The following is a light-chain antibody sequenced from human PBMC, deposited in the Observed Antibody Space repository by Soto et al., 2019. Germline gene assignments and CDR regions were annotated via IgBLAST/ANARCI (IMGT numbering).Light chain of an antibody. CDR3: QSYDSSLSGSV. CDR2: GNS. CDR1: SSNIGAYYA. Sequence: QSVLTQPPSVSGAPGQRVTISCIGSSSNIGAYYAVHWYQQLPGTAPKLLIYGNSNRPSGVPDRFSGSKSGTSASLAITGLQAEDEADYYCQSYDSSLSGSVFGGGTKLTVL. J-gene: IGLJ3*02. V-gene: IGLV1-40*01.